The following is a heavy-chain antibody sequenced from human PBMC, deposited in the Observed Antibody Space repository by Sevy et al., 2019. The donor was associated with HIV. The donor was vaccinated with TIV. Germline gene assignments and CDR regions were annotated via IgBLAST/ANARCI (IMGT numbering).Heavy chain of an antibody. V-gene: IGHV3-30*18. Sequence: GGSLRLSCAASGFTFSNYGIHWVRQAPGKGLEWVAVISYDGSNKYYADSVKGRFTIPRDNTKNTPYLQMNSLKVEDTAVYYCAKEAAGGYYYYYGMDVWGQGTTVTVSS. CDR2: ISYDGSNK. J-gene: IGHJ6*02. CDR1: GFTFSNYG. D-gene: IGHD3-10*01. CDR3: AKEAAGGYYYYYGMDV.